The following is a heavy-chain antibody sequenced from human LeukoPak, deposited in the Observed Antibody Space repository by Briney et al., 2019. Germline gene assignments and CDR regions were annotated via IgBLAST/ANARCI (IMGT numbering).Heavy chain of an antibody. CDR1: GFTFSSYG. Sequence: GRSLRLSCAASGFTFSSYGMHWARQAPGKGLEWVAVIWYDGSNKYYADSVKGRFTISRDNSKNTLYLQMNSLRAEDTAVYYCARGHELGIAVVNNWFDPWGQGTLVTVSS. V-gene: IGHV3-33*01. CDR2: IWYDGSNK. CDR3: ARGHELGIAVVNNWFDP. D-gene: IGHD6-19*01. J-gene: IGHJ5*02.